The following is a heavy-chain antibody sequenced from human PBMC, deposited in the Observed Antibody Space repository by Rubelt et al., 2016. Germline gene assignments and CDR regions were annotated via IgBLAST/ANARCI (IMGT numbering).Heavy chain of an antibody. J-gene: IGHJ4*02. CDR1: GFTFDDYI. CDR2: ISWNGGSI. V-gene: IGHV3-9*01. CDR3: VKDIGVTAAGFDS. D-gene: IGHD6-13*01. Sequence: EVQLVESGGGLVQPGRSLRLSCAASGFTFDDYIMHWVRQAPGKGLEWVSGISWNGGSIGYAGSVEGRLTIYSDNANNSWDLQMNSRRAEDTALYYCVKDIGVTAAGFDSWGQGTLVTVSS.